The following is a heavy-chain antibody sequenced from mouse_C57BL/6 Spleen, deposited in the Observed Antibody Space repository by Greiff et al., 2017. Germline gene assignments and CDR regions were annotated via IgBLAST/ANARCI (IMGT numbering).Heavy chain of an antibody. CDR1: GFTFSDYG. CDR3: AKYYGSSYVRYWYFDV. CDR2: ISSGSSTI. V-gene: IGHV5-17*01. J-gene: IGHJ1*03. Sequence: EVQVVESGGGLVKPGGSLKLSCAASGFTFSDYGMHWVRQAPEKGLEWVAYISSGSSTIYYADTVKGRFTISRDNAKNTLFLQMTSLRSEDTAMYYCAKYYGSSYVRYWYFDVWGTGTTVTVSS. D-gene: IGHD1-1*01.